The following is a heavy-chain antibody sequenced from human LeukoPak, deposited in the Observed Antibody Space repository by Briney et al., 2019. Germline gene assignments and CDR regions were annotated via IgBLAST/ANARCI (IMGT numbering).Heavy chain of an antibody. CDR3: ARPWQQLVDNWFDP. CDR2: IYYSGST. D-gene: IGHD6-13*01. V-gene: IGHV4-39*01. CDR1: GGSISSSSYY. Sequence: SETLSLTCTVSGGSISSSSYYWGWIRQPPGKGLEWIGSIYYSGSTYYNPSLKSRVTISVDTSKNQFSLKLSSVTAADTAVYHCARPWQQLVDNWFDPWGQGTLVTVSS. J-gene: IGHJ5*02.